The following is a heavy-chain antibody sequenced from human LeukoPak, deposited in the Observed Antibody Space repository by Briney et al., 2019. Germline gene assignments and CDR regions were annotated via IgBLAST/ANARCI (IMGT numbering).Heavy chain of an antibody. CDR2: VNPNSGDT. CDR3: ALLFSSTWYRFDS. Sequence: ASVRVSCKAAVYTFTDYYIHWVRQAPGQGLEWMGWVNPNSGDTNHAHKFQGRGTMTSDTSISTAYMALNRVRSDATAVYYCALLFSSTWYRFDSWGQGTLVTVSS. D-gene: IGHD6-13*01. CDR1: VYTFTDYY. J-gene: IGHJ4*02. V-gene: IGHV1-2*02.